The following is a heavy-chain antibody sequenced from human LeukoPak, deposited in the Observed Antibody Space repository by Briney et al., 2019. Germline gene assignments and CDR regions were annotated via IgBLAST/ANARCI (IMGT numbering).Heavy chain of an antibody. D-gene: IGHD2-15*01. CDR3: AREDCSGGSCYSLSLTPVFHVFDI. V-gene: IGHV1-18*01. J-gene: IGHJ3*02. CDR2: ISAYNGNT. Sequence: ASVKDSCKASGYAFTSYGISWVRQAPGQGLEWMGWISAYNGNTNYAPKLQGRVTMTTETSTSTAYMELRSLRSDDTAVYYCAREDCSGGSCYSLSLTPVFHVFDIWGQGTMVTVSS. CDR1: GYAFTSYG.